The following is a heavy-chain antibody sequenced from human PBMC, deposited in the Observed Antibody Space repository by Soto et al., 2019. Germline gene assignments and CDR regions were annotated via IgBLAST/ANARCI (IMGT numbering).Heavy chain of an antibody. J-gene: IGHJ4*02. CDR2: IYHSGST. CDR1: GGSISSSNW. D-gene: IGHD4-17*01. CDR3: AICGDYGGMFY. Sequence: QVQLQESGPGLVKPSGTLSLTCAVSGGSISSSNWWSWVRQPPGKGLEWIGEIYHSGSTNYNPSLQSRLPTSVDESKHQFSLKLSSVTAADTAVYYCAICGDYGGMFYWGQGTLVTLSS. V-gene: IGHV4-4*02.